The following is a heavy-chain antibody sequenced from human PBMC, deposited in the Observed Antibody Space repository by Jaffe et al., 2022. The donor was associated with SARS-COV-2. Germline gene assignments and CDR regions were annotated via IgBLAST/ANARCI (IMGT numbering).Heavy chain of an antibody. V-gene: IGHV3-48*01. CDR2: IRGDGRTI. D-gene: IGHD1-26*01. CDR3: ARDDQWAFDY. J-gene: IGHJ4*02. Sequence: EVQLVESGGGLVQPGGALRLSCAASGFTFSTYPMNWVRQAPGKGLEWVSHIRGDGRTIIYAESVKGRFTISRDNANSSLYLQMNSLRAEDTAVYYCARDDQWAFDYWGQGALVTVSS. CDR1: GFTFSTYP.